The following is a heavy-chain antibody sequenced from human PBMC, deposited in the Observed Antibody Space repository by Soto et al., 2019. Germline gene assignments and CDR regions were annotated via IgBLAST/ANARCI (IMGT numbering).Heavy chain of an antibody. CDR2: YYYTGRA. CDR3: ASLAGSINLLGMVTRLDH. J-gene: IGHJ5*02. D-gene: IGHD3-10*01. V-gene: IGHV4-30-4*01. CDR1: GGSINSANYY. Sequence: QVQLQESGPGLVKPSQTLSLTCAVSGGSINSANYYWSWIRQPPGKALEWIGYYYYTGRAYYNPSLNSRVTISVEASDNLFSLILTSVTAADTAVYYCASLAGSINLLGMVTRLDHWGQGTLVTVSS.